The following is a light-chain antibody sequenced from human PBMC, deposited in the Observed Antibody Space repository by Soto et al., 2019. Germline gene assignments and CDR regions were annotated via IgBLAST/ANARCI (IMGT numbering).Light chain of an antibody. CDR1: QSVSSN. J-gene: IGKJ2*01. V-gene: IGKV3-15*01. CDR3: QQYNNWPPYT. Sequence: EIVMTQSPATLSVSPGERVTLSCRASQSVSSNLAWYQQKPGQAPRLLIYGASTRDTGIPARFSGSGSGTEFTLTISSLQSEDFAVYYCQQYNNWPPYTFGQGTKLEIK. CDR2: GAS.